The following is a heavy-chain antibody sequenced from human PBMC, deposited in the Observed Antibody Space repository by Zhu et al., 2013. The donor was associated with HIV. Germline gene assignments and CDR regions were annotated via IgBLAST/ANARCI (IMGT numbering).Heavy chain of an antibody. D-gene: IGHD3-3*01. CDR3: ARAAASITIFGVVMGFDP. CDR1: GYTFTGYY. J-gene: IGHJ5*02. CDR2: INPNSGGT. Sequence: QVQLVQSGAEVKKPGASVKVSCKASGYTFTGYYMHWVRQAPGQGLEWMGWINPNSGGTNYAQKFQGRVTMTRDTSITTAYMGLSRLRSDDTAVYYCARAAASITIFGVVMGFDPWGQGTLVTVSS. V-gene: IGHV1-2*02.